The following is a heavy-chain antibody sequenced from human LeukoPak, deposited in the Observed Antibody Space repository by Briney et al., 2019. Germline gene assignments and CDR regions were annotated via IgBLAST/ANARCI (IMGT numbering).Heavy chain of an antibody. Sequence: ASVKVSCKASGYTFTGYYMHWVRQAPGQGLEWMGWIDPNSGGINYAQKFQGRVTMTRDTSISTAYMELSRLRSDDTAVYYCARVVGVAKPDYWGQGTLVTVSS. CDR2: IDPNSGGI. CDR3: ARVVGVAKPDY. CDR1: GYTFTGYY. V-gene: IGHV1-2*02. D-gene: IGHD5-12*01. J-gene: IGHJ4*02.